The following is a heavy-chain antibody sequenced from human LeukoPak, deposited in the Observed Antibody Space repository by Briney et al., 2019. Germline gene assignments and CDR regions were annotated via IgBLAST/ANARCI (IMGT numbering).Heavy chain of an antibody. J-gene: IGHJ4*02. CDR3: ARGDYYDSSGYYYYFDY. CDR1: GGSFSGYY. CDR2: INHSGST. D-gene: IGHD3-22*01. Sequence: ASETLSLTCAVYGGSFSGYYWSWIRQPPGKGLEWIGEINHSGSTNYNPSLKSRVTISVDTSKNQFSLKLSSVTAADTAVYYCARGDYYDSSGYYYYFDYWGQGTLVTVSS. V-gene: IGHV4-34*01.